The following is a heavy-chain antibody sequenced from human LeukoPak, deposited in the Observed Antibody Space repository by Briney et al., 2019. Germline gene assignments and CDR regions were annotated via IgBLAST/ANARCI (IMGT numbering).Heavy chain of an antibody. D-gene: IGHD4-17*01. Sequence: GGSLRLSCAASGFTFSSYAMSWVRQAPGKGLEWVSAISGSGGSTYYADSVKGRFTISRDNSKNTLYLQTNSLRAEDTAVYYCAKDRGHDYVHYWGQGTLVTVSS. CDR1: GFTFSSYA. CDR2: ISGSGGST. CDR3: AKDRGHDYVHY. V-gene: IGHV3-23*01. J-gene: IGHJ4*02.